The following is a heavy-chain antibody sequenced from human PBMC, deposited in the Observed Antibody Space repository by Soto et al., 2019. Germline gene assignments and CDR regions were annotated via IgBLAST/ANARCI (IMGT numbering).Heavy chain of an antibody. CDR3: ASRYLEHCFSSGCSAPYDY. CDR1: GGAGNRYR. CDR2: ISAYNGNT. V-gene: IGHV1-18*01. J-gene: IGHJ4*02. D-gene: IGHD3-22*01. Sequence: GASGRVAGKAAGGAGNRYRIRWVRQAPGKGLEWMGWISAYNGNTNYAQKFQGRVTITADESTSTAYMELSSLRSEDTAVYYCASRYLEHCFSSGCSAPYDYWGQGALVTVSS.